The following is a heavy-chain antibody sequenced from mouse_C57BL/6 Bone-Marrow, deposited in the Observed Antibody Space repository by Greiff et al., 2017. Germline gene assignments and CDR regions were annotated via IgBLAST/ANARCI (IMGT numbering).Heavy chain of an antibody. D-gene: IGHD2-3*01. J-gene: IGHJ3*01. CDR2: IDPSDSYT. CDR3: ARSGGYYVPPFAY. V-gene: IGHV1-59*01. CDR1: GYTFTSYW. Sequence: QVQLQQPGAELVRPGASVKLSCKASGYTFTSYWMHWVKQRPGQGLEWIGVIDPSDSYTNYNQKFKGKATLTVDTSSSTAYMQLSSLTSEDSAVYYCARSGGYYVPPFAYWGQGTLVTVSA.